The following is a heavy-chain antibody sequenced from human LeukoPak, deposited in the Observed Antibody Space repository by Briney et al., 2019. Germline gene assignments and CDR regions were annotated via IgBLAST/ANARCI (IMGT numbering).Heavy chain of an antibody. CDR3: ARGSGWDRYYFDY. V-gene: IGHV3-66*01. D-gene: IGHD6-19*01. CDR2: IYGGGST. J-gene: IGHJ4*02. CDR1: EFSVGSNY. Sequence: GGSLRLSCAASEFSVGSNYMTWVRQAPGKGLEWVSLIYGGGSTYYADSVKGRFTISRDNSKNTLYLQMNSLRVEDTALYYCARGSGWDRYYFDYWGQGTLVTVSS.